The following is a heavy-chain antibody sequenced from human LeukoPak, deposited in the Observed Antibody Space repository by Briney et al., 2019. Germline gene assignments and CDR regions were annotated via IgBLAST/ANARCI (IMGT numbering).Heavy chain of an antibody. V-gene: IGHV4-39*01. D-gene: IGHD3-22*01. J-gene: IGHJ4*02. CDR1: GGSISSYY. Sequence: SETLSLTCTVSGGSISSYYWGWIRQPPGKGLEWIGSIYYSGSTYYNPSLKSRVTISVDTSKNQFSLKLSSVTAADTAVYYCARHLSGYSREFDYWGQGTLVTVSS. CDR3: ARHLSGYSREFDY. CDR2: IYYSGST.